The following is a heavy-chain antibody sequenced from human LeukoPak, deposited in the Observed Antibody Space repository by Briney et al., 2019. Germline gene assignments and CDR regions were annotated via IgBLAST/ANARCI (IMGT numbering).Heavy chain of an antibody. D-gene: IGHD1-26*01. Sequence: PGGSLRLSCAASGFTFSSYSMNWVRQAPGKGLEWAPYISSSSSTIYYADSVKGRFTISRDNSKNTLSLQMNGLRPEDTAVYYCAKSWGSTRPYYNYMDVWGKGTTVTVSS. CDR2: ISSSSSTI. V-gene: IGHV3-48*01. CDR1: GFTFSSYS. J-gene: IGHJ6*03. CDR3: AKSWGSTRPYYNYMDV.